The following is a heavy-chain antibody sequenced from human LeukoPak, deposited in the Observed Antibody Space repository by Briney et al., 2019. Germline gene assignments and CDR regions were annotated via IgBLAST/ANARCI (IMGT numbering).Heavy chain of an antibody. CDR2: VSESGDGT. V-gene: IGHV3-23*01. CDR1: GFSFSSYA. Sequence: GGSLRLSCAASGFSFSSYAMSWVRQAPGKELEWVSSVSESGDGTYYADSVMGRSIISRDNSRKTFHLQMDSLRADDTAIYYCAKGKVNHLGALDFWGQGTLVTVSS. J-gene: IGHJ4*02. CDR3: AKGKVNHLGALDF. D-gene: IGHD3-16*01.